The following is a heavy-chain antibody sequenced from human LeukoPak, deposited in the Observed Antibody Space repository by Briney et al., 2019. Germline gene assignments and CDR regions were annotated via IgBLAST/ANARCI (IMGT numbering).Heavy chain of an antibody. CDR3: ARDWGSTGYDLYDS. V-gene: IGHV3-7*01. CDR1: GFTFNSYA. J-gene: IGHJ4*02. D-gene: IGHD5-12*01. Sequence: GGSLRLSCAASGFTFNSYAMSWVRQAPGKGLEGVAHIRQDGSERHYVDSVKDRFTISRDNAKNSLDLQMDSLRAEDTAVYYCARDWGSTGYDLYDSWGQGTLVTVSS. CDR2: IRQDGSER.